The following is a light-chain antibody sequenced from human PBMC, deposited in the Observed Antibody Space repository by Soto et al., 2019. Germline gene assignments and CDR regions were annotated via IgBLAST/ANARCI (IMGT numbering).Light chain of an antibody. CDR2: SNS. Sequence: QSVLTQPPSASGSPGQRVTISCSGSRYNMRSNPVSWYQQFPGTAPKLLIYSNSERPSGVPDRFSGATSGTSASQAISGLLAEDEADYYCAAWDESLGGHWVFGGGTKLTVL. CDR1: RYNMRSNP. J-gene: IGLJ3*02. V-gene: IGLV1-44*01. CDR3: AAWDESLGGHWV.